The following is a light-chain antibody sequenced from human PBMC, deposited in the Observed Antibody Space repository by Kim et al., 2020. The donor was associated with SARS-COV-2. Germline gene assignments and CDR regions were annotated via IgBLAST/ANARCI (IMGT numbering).Light chain of an antibody. V-gene: IGLV3-1*01. J-gene: IGLJ3*02. CDR1: KWGNNY. Sequence: VPQGQPAGTTSSGDKWGNNYVCWYKQKPAHPPVLVIYQDSTRPSGTRELFSASNSGNTATLPTRGTQAMEEADYDCQGWDSSTGVFGGGTQLTVL. CDR2: QDS. CDR3: QGWDSSTGV.